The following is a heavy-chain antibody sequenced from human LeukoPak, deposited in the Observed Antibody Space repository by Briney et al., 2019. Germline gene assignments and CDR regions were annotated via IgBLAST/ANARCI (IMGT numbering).Heavy chain of an antibody. V-gene: IGHV3-23*01. J-gene: IGHJ4*02. CDR3: ARDGVGGDIVVVPAAVYFDY. CDR1: GFTFSSYA. D-gene: IGHD2-2*01. Sequence: PGGSLRLSCAASGFTFSSYAMSWVRQAPGKGLEWVSAISGSGGSTYYADSVKGRFTISRDNSKNTLYLQMNSLRAEDTAVYYCARDGVGGDIVVVPAAVYFDYWGQGTLVTVSS. CDR2: ISGSGGST.